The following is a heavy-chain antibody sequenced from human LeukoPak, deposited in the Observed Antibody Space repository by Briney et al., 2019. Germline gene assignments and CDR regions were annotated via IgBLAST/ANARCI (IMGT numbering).Heavy chain of an antibody. Sequence: PSQTLSLTCTVSGGSISRGGYYWSWVRQPPGKGLEWIGEIYHSGSTNYNPSLKSRVTISVDKSKNQFSLKLSSVTAADTAVYYCARLDILTGYYNYWGQGTLVTVSS. D-gene: IGHD3-9*01. J-gene: IGHJ4*02. V-gene: IGHV4-30-2*01. CDR2: IYHSGST. CDR1: GGSISRGGYY. CDR3: ARLDILTGYYNY.